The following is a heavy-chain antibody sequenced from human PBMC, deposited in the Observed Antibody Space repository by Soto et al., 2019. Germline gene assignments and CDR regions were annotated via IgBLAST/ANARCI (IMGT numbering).Heavy chain of an antibody. CDR3: AKDRDSGSYSERYYFDY. V-gene: IGHV3-23*01. Sequence: EVQLLESGGVLAQPGGSLRLSCAASGFTFSSYAMSWVRQAPGKGLEWVSAISGSGGSTYYADSVKGRFTISRDNSKNTLYLQMNSLRAEDTAVYYCAKDRDSGSYSERYYFDYWGQGTLVTVSS. J-gene: IGHJ4*02. CDR2: ISGSGGST. CDR1: GFTFSSYA. D-gene: IGHD1-26*01.